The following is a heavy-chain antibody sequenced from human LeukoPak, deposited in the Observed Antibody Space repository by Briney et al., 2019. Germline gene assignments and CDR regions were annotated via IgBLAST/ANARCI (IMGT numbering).Heavy chain of an antibody. J-gene: IGHJ4*02. D-gene: IGHD3-10*01. CDR1: GFTVSSNY. CDR2: IYSGGST. Sequence: GGSLRLSCAASGFTVSSNYMSWVRQAPGKGLEWVSVIYSGGSTYYADSVKGRFTISRDNSKNTLYLQMNSLRAEDTAVYYCARDIDRGKRGLGNKPFDYWGQGTLVTVSS. V-gene: IGHV3-53*01. CDR3: ARDIDRGKRGLGNKPFDY.